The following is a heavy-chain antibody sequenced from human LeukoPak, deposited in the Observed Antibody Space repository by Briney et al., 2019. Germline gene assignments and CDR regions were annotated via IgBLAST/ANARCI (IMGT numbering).Heavy chain of an antibody. V-gene: IGHV3-48*02. J-gene: IGHJ1*01. CDR1: GLTFSSYS. CDR2: ISSSSSTR. D-gene: IGHD3-22*01. CDR3: ANTCLSYYYYSSGYLGYFQH. Sequence: GGSVRLSCAASGLTFSSYSMNWVRQAPGKGLEWVSYISSSSSTRYYADSVKGRFTISRDNAKNSLYMQMNSLRDEDMAVYYGANTCLSYYYYSSGYLGYFQHWGQGTLVTVSS.